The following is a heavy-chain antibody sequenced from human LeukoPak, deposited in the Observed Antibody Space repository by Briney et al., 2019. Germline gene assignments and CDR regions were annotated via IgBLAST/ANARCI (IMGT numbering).Heavy chain of an antibody. V-gene: IGHV3-48*04. CDR3: AREAWPHDAFDI. CDR2: ISSSSSTI. D-gene: IGHD5-12*01. CDR1: GFTFSDFA. J-gene: IGHJ3*02. Sequence: GGSLRLSCAASGFTFSDFAMIWVRQAPGKGLEWVSYISSSSSTIYYADSVKGRFTISRDNAKNSLYLQMNSLRAEDTAVYYCAREAWPHDAFDIWGQGTMVTVSS.